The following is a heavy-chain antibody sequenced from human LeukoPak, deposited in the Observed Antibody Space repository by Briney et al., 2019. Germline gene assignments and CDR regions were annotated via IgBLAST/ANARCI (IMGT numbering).Heavy chain of an antibody. J-gene: IGHJ6*02. CDR1: GFTFSRYS. CDR3: ARGVRRYYDILTGRYGMDV. D-gene: IGHD3-9*01. Sequence: GGSLRLSCAASGFTFSRYSLNWVRQAPGKGLEWVSSISSSSYIYYADSVKGRFTISRDNAKNSLYLQMNSLRAEDTAVYYCARGVRRYYDILTGRYGMDVWGQGTTVTVSS. V-gene: IGHV3-21*01. CDR2: ISSSSYI.